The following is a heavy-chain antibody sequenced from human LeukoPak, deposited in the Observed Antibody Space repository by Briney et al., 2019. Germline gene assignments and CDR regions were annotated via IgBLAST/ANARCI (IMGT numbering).Heavy chain of an antibody. D-gene: IGHD5-12*01. CDR2: INHSGST. CDR1: GGSFSGYY. V-gene: IGHV4-34*01. J-gene: IGHJ4*02. CDR3: AGRVDIVASPYFDY. Sequence: SETLSLTCAVYGGSFSGYYWSWSRQPPGKGLEWIGEINHSGSTNYNPSLKSRVTISVDTSKNQFSLKLSSVTAADTAVYYCAGRVDIVASPYFDYWGQGTLVTVSS.